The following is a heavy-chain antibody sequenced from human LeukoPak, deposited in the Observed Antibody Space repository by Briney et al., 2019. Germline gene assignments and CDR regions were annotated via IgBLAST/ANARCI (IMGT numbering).Heavy chain of an antibody. D-gene: IGHD6-19*01. CDR3: ARDWLGYYYDC. Sequence: SQTLSLTCAISGDSVSSNSPAWNWIRKSPSRGLKWLGRSYYRSKWYNDYAVTVKGRITITPDTSKNQFSLHLNSVTPEDTAVYYCARDWLGYYYDCWGQGTVVTVSS. CDR2: SYYRSKWYN. J-gene: IGHJ4*02. V-gene: IGHV6-1*01. CDR1: GDSVSSNSPA.